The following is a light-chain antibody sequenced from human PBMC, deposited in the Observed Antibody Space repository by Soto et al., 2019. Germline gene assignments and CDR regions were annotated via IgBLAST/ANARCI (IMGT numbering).Light chain of an antibody. CDR2: EVS. V-gene: IGLV2-14*01. Sequence: QSALTQPASVSGSPGQSITISCTGTSSDAGNYKYVSWYQQHPGKAPKLMIYEVSNRPSGVSNRFSGSKSGNTASLTISGLQAEDETDYYCFSYTSSGTYVFGTGTKVTVL. CDR3: FSYTSSGTYV. CDR1: SSDAGNYKY. J-gene: IGLJ1*01.